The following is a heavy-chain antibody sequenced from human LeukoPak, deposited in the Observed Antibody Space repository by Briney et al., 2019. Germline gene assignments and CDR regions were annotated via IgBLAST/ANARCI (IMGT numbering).Heavy chain of an antibody. D-gene: IGHD4-17*01. CDR3: ARPSVTTRLYYYMDV. CDR2: ISYDGSNK. J-gene: IGHJ6*03. V-gene: IGHV3-30*03. Sequence: GGSLRLSCAASGFTFSSYWMSWVRQAPGKGLEWVAVISYDGSNKYYADSVKGRFTISRDNSKNTLYLQMNSLRAEDTAVYYCARPSVTTRLYYYMDVWGKGTTVTISS. CDR1: GFTFSSYW.